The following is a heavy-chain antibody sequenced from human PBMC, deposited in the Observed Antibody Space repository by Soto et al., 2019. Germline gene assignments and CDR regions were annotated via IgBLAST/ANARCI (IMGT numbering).Heavy chain of an antibody. D-gene: IGHD2-15*01. J-gene: IGHJ5*02. CDR1: GDSISSSY. Sequence: PSETLSLTCTVSGDSISSSYWSWVRQVPEKGLEWLGYIYYSGSSNYKPSLRNRVTMSVDTSKNHFSLNLRSVTAADTAVYYCARAHCSGGSCYSVQHWFDPWGQGTLVT. V-gene: IGHV4-59*01. CDR3: ARAHCSGGSCYSVQHWFDP. CDR2: IYYSGSS.